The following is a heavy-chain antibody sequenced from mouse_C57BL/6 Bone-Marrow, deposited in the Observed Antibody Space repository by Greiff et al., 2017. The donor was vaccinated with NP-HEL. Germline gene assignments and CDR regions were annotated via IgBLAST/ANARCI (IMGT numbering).Heavy chain of an antibody. D-gene: IGHD2-4*01. CDR3: TRRGYEYDACAY. V-gene: IGHV1-15*01. CDR1: GYTFTDYE. Sequence: VQLQQSGAELVRPGASVTLSCKASGYTFTDYEMHWVKQTPVHGLEWIGAIDPETGGTAYNQKFKGKAILTADKSSSTAYMELRSLTSEDSAVYYCTRRGYEYDACAYWGQGTRVTVSA. CDR2: IDPETGGT. J-gene: IGHJ3*01.